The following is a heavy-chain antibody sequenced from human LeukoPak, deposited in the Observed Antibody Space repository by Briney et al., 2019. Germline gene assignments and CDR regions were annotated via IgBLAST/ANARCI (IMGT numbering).Heavy chain of an antibody. CDR3: ASLLTTGNWFYYYGMDV. CDR2: IIPIFGIA. J-gene: IGHJ6*02. D-gene: IGHD3-16*01. V-gene: IGHV1-69*04. CDR1: GGTFSRYA. Sequence: ASVKVSCKASGGTFSRYAISWVRQAPGQGLEWMGRIIPIFGIANYAQKFQGRVTITADKSTSTAYMELSSLRSEDTAVYYCASLLTTGNWFYYYGMDVWGQGTTVTVSS.